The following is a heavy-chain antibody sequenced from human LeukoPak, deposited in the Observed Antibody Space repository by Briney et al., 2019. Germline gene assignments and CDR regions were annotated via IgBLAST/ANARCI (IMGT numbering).Heavy chain of an antibody. CDR1: RFTFSTYA. CDR2: FSGSGGRT. V-gene: IGHV3-23*01. CDR3: AKVTSSWNYFDY. D-gene: IGHD6-13*01. Sequence: GGSLRLSCAASRFTFSTYAMSWVRQAPGKGLEWVSTFSGSGGRTYDADSVKGRFTISRDNSKNTLYLQMNSLRAEDTAVYYCAKVTSSWNYFDYWGQGAPVTVPS. J-gene: IGHJ4*02.